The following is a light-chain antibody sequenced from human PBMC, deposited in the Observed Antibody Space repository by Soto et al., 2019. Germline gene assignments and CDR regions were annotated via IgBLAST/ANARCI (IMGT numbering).Light chain of an antibody. CDR1: QTISSW. Sequence: DFQMPKSPTTLSGSLGDRFTITCLASQTISSWLAWYQQKPGKAPKLLIYKASTLKSGVPSRFSGSGSGTEFTLTISSLQPDDFATYYCQHYNSYSEAFGQGTKVDTK. CDR2: KAS. J-gene: IGKJ1*01. V-gene: IGKV1-5*03. CDR3: QHYNSYSEA.